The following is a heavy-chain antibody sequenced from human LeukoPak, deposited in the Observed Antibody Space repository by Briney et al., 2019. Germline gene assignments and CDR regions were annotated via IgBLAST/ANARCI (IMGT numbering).Heavy chain of an antibody. J-gene: IGHJ3*02. V-gene: IGHV4-39*07. D-gene: IGHD6-19*01. CDR1: GGSISSSSYY. CDR3: AREGGQHSSGWYEDAFDI. CDR2: IYYSGST. Sequence: PSETLSLTCTVSGGSISSSSYYWGWIRQPPGKGLEWIGSIYYSGSTYYNPSLKSRVTISVDTSKNQFSLKLSSVTAADTAVYYCAREGGQHSSGWYEDAFDIWGQGTMVTVSS.